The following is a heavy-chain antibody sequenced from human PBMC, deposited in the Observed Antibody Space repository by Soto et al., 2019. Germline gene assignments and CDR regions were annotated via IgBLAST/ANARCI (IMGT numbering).Heavy chain of an antibody. CDR1: GFTFSSYS. CDR3: ARDRWGSSNLLYYFEY. D-gene: IGHD3-16*01. Sequence: GGSLRLSCAASGFTFSSYSMNWVRQAPGKGLEWVSYISSSSSTIYYADSVKGRFTISRDNAKNSLYLQMNSLRDEDTAVYYCARDRWGSSNLLYYFEYWGQGTLVTVSS. CDR2: ISSSSSTI. V-gene: IGHV3-48*02. J-gene: IGHJ4*02.